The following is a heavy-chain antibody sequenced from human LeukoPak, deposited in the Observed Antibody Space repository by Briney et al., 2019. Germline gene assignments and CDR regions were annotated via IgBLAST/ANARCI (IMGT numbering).Heavy chain of an antibody. CDR3: ARLPFTIFGVVTEGDY. V-gene: IGHV4-59*08. J-gene: IGHJ4*02. CDR1: GGSISSYY. CDR2: IYYSGST. D-gene: IGHD3-3*01. Sequence: SETLSLTCTVSGGSISSYYWSWIRQPPGKGLEWIGYIYYSGSTNYNPSLKSRVTISVDTSKNQFSLKLSSVTAADTAVYYCARLPFTIFGVVTEGDYWGQGTLVTVSS.